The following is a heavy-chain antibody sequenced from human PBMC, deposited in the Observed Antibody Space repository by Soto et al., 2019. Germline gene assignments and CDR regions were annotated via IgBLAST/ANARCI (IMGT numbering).Heavy chain of an antibody. J-gene: IGHJ4*02. CDR3: ARAEFSSWYRY. D-gene: IGHD6-13*01. CDR1: GGSISSSSYY. V-gene: IGHV4-39*01. CDR2: IYYSGST. Sequence: ETLSLTCTVSGGSISSSSYYWGWIRQPPGKGLEWIGSIYYSGSTHYNPSLKSRVTISVDTSKNQFSLKLSSVTAADTAVYYCARAEFSSWYRYWGQGTLVTVSS.